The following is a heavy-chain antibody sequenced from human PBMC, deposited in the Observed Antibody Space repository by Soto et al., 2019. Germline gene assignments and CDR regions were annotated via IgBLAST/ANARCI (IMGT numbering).Heavy chain of an antibody. J-gene: IGHJ4*02. CDR2: IYPGDSDT. V-gene: IGHV5-51*01. CDR1: EDIFTNYW. D-gene: IGHD6-6*01. Sequence: PGESLKISCNASEDIFTNYWIGWVRQMPGRGLEWMGIIYPGDSDTRYSPSFEGQVTFSVDKTINTAYLHLSTLKASDTAMFYCVRRRGYSSSGAFDYWAQGTLVTVSS. CDR3: VRRRGYSSSGAFDY.